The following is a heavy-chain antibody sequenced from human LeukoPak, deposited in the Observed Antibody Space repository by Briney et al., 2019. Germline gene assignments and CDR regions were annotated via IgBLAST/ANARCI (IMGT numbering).Heavy chain of an antibody. V-gene: IGHV4-4*02. CDR2: IYHSGST. Sequence: PSETLSLTCAVSGGSISSSNWWSWVRQPPGKGLEWIGEIYHSGSTNYNPSLKSRVTISVDKSKNQFSLKLSSVTAADTAVYYCARASKSIVGATLDYWGQGTLVTVSS. J-gene: IGHJ4*02. CDR3: ARASKSIVGATLDY. D-gene: IGHD1-26*01. CDR1: GGSISSSNW.